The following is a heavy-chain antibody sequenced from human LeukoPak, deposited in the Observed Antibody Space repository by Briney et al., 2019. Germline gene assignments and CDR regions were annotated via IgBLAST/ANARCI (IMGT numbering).Heavy chain of an antibody. Sequence: ASVKVSCEAPGYTFTSYDINWVRQATGQGLEWMGWMNPNSGNTGYAQKFQGRVTMTRNTSISTAYMELSSLRSEDTAVYYCARGLYRGVAATPAYWGQGTLVTVSS. CDR2: MNPNSGNT. CDR1: GYTFTSYD. V-gene: IGHV1-8*01. CDR3: ARGLYRGVAATPAY. D-gene: IGHD2-15*01. J-gene: IGHJ4*02.